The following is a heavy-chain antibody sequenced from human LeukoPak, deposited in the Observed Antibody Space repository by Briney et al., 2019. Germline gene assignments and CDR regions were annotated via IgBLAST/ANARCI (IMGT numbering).Heavy chain of an antibody. CDR2: INSDESST. D-gene: IGHD6-6*01. J-gene: IGHJ4*02. V-gene: IGHV3-74*01. CDR3: ARGGSSSPPYFDY. Sequence: PGRSLRLSCAASGFTFSTYGMHWVRQAPGKGLVWVSRINSDESSTTYADSVKGRFTISRDNAKNTLYLQMNSLRAEDTAVYYCARGGSSSPPYFDYWGQGTLVTVSS. CDR1: GFTFSTYG.